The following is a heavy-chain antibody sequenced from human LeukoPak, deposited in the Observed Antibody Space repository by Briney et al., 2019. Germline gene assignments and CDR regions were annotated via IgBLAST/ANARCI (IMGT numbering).Heavy chain of an antibody. CDR2: ISGGSGYI. Sequence: GGSLRLSCAASGFTFSSYSMNWVRQAPGKGLEWVSYISGGSGYIYYADSVKGRFTISRDNAKNSLYLQMNSLGAEDTAVYYCARAIAVAEGYWGQGTLVTVSS. V-gene: IGHV3-21*01. CDR3: ARAIAVAEGY. D-gene: IGHD6-19*01. J-gene: IGHJ4*02. CDR1: GFTFSSYS.